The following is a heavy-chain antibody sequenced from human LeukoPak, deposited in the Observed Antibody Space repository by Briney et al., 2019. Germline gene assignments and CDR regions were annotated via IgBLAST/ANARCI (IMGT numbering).Heavy chain of an antibody. Sequence: PGRSLRLSCAASGFTFSSYGKHWVRQAPGKGLEWVAVISYDGSNKYYADSVKGRFTISRDNSKNTLYLQMNSLRAEDTAVYYCAKDRPPFTIFGVDFDYWGQGTLVTVSS. CDR2: ISYDGSNK. V-gene: IGHV3-30*18. J-gene: IGHJ4*02. CDR3: AKDRPPFTIFGVDFDY. CDR1: GFTFSSYG. D-gene: IGHD3-3*01.